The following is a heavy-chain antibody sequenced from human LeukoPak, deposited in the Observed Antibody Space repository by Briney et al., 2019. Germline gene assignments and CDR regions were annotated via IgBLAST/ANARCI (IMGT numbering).Heavy chain of an antibody. CDR1: GGSCSGYY. CDR3: EQEPAYDILTGYYNERYFDY. CDR2: LNHSGST. J-gene: IGHJ4*02. V-gene: IGHV4-34*01. D-gene: IGHD3-9*01. Sequence: PSETLSLTCAVYGGSCSGYYWNWIRQPPGKGLEWIGELNHSGSTNYNPSLKSRVTISVDTSKNDFSLKLSSVTAADTAVFFFEQEPAYDILTGYYNERYFDYWGQRTLVTVSS.